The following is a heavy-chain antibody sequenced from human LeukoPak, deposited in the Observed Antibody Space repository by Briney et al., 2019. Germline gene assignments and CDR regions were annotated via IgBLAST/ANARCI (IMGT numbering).Heavy chain of an antibody. V-gene: IGHV3-30*02. CDR2: IQYDGSNQ. CDR3: AKDKYSPFDY. J-gene: IGHJ4*02. D-gene: IGHD5-18*01. Sequence: GGSLRLSCAASGFTFSTYGMHWVRQAPGKGLEWVAYIQYDGSNQQYADSVKGRFIISRDNSKNTLYLQMNSLRAEDTAVYYCAKDKYSPFDYWGQGTLVTVSA. CDR1: GFTFSTYG.